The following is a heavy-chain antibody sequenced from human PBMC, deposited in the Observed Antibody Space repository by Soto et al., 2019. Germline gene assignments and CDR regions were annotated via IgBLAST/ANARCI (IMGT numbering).Heavy chain of an antibody. CDR3: ARDGRESSGMDV. CDR2: IYYRGST. J-gene: IGHJ6*02. Sequence: SETLSLTCTVSGGSISSHYWSWVRQAPGKGLEWIGHIYYRGSTSYNPSLRSRSTISVDTSNNQFSLKLNSVTTADTAVYYCARDGRESSGMDVWGQGTKVTVPS. V-gene: IGHV4-59*11. CDR1: GGSISSHY. D-gene: IGHD1-26*01.